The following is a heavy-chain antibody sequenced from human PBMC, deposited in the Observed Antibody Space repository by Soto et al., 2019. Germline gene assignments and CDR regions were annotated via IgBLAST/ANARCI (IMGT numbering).Heavy chain of an antibody. J-gene: IGHJ4*02. V-gene: IGHV3-30-3*01. CDR3: ARDSPRGYSYGYNFDY. CDR1: GFTFSSYA. Sequence: QVQLVESGGGVVQPGRSLRLSCAASGFTFSSYAMHWVRQAPGKGLEWVAVISYDGSNKYYADSVKGRFTISRDNSKNTLYLQMNSLRAEDTAVYYCARDSPRGYSYGYNFDYWGQGTLVTVSS. CDR2: ISYDGSNK. D-gene: IGHD5-18*01.